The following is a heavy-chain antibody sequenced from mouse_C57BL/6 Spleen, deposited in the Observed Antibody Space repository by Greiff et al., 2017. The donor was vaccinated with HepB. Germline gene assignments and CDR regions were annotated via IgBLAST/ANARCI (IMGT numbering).Heavy chain of an antibody. Sequence: QVQLKQSGPELVKPGASVKISCKASGYSFTSYYIHWVKQRPGQGLEWIGWIYPGSGNTKYNEKFKGKATLTADTSSSTAYMQLSSLTSEDSAVYYCARSTMITNGFAYWGQGTLVTVSA. D-gene: IGHD2-4*01. CDR3: ARSTMITNGFAY. CDR1: GYSFTSYY. CDR2: IYPGSGNT. J-gene: IGHJ3*01. V-gene: IGHV1-66*01.